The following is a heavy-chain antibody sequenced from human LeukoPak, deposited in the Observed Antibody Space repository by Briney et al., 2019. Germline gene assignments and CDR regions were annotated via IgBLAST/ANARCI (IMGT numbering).Heavy chain of an antibody. Sequence: GGSLRLSCAASGFTFSSYSMNWVRQAPGKGLEWVSSISSSSSYIYNADSVKGRFTISRDNAKNSLYLQMNSLRAEDTAVYYCAREPERGSSWGRDYYYGMDVWGQGTTVTVSS. J-gene: IGHJ6*02. CDR2: ISSSSSYI. CDR1: GFTFSSYS. D-gene: IGHD6-13*01. V-gene: IGHV3-21*01. CDR3: AREPERGSSWGRDYYYGMDV.